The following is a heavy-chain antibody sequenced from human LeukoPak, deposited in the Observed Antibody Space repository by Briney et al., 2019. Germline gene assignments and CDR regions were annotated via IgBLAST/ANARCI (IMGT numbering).Heavy chain of an antibody. CDR1: GFAFSGSW. D-gene: IGHD4-23*01. Sequence: GGSLRLSCAASGFAFSGSWMHWVRQAPGKGLEWVSVIYSGGGAYYADSVKGRFTISRDSSKNTVYLQMNSLRVEDTAVYYCARGRAVDQAFDFWGQGTLVTVSS. CDR3: ARGRAVDQAFDF. J-gene: IGHJ4*02. V-gene: IGHV3-53*01. CDR2: IYSGGGA.